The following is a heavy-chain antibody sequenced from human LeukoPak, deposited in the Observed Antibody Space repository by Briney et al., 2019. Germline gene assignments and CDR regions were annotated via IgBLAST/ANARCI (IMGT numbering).Heavy chain of an antibody. CDR2: IKGDGSQT. Sequence: PGGSLRLSCAASGFTFSSYWMTWVRQAPGKGLEWVANIKGDGSQTYYVDSVKGRFTISRDNTKNSLYLQMNSLRAEDTAVYYCARFDSSGYYFDYWGQGTLVTVSS. CDR3: ARFDSSGYYFDY. D-gene: IGHD3-22*01. J-gene: IGHJ4*02. CDR1: GFTFSSYW. V-gene: IGHV3-7*03.